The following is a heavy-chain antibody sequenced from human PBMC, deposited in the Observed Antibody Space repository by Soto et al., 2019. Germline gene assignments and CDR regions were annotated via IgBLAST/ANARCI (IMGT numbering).Heavy chain of an antibody. V-gene: IGHV4-34*01. Sequence: SETLSLTCTVSGGSISGYYGRWIRKPPGKGLEWIGEINHSGSTNYNPSLKSRVTISVDTSKNQFSLKLSSVTAADTAVYYCARAVLSGYSGYDRVADSYYYGMDVWGQGTTVTVSS. CDR1: GGSISGYY. CDR2: INHSGST. J-gene: IGHJ6*02. D-gene: IGHD5-12*01. CDR3: ARAVLSGYSGYDRVADSYYYGMDV.